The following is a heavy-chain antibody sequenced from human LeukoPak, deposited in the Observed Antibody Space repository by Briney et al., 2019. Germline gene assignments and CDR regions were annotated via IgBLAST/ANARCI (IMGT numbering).Heavy chain of an antibody. CDR3: ASESRDSSGWYLGY. V-gene: IGHV4-59*08. J-gene: IGHJ4*02. Sequence: PSETLSLTCTVSGGSISSYYWSWIRQPPGKGLEWIGYIYYSGSTNYNPSLKSRVTISVDTSKNQFSLKLSSVTAADTAVYYCASESRDSSGWYLGYWGQGTLVTVSS. CDR2: IYYSGST. CDR1: GGSISSYY. D-gene: IGHD6-19*01.